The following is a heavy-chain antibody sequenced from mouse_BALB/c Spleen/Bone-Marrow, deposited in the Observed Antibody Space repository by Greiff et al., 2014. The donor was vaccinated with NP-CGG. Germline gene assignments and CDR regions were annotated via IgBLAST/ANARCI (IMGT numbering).Heavy chain of an antibody. CDR1: GYTFTSYY. D-gene: IGHD2-1*01. J-gene: IGHJ1*01. CDR3: TRWRYGTGYFDV. CDR2: INPSNGGT. Sequence: QVQLQQSGAELVKPGASVKLSCKASGYTFTSYYMYWVKQRPGQGLEWIGEINPSNGGTNFNEKFKSKATLTVDKSSSTAYVQLSSLTSEDSAVYYCTRWRYGTGYFDVWGAGTTVTVSS. V-gene: IGHV1S81*02.